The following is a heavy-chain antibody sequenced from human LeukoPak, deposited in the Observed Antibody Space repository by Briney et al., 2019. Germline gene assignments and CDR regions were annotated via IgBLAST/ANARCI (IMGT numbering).Heavy chain of an antibody. CDR2: VWYDGNNK. CDR1: GFTFINFG. Sequence: GGSLRLSCAASGFTFINFGMHWVRQAPGKGPEWVAIVWYDGNNKYYADSVKGRFTISRDNSENTLYLQMNSLRAEDTAVYYCAKRGSSGYYYFDYWGQGTLVTVSS. J-gene: IGHJ4*02. V-gene: IGHV3-30*02. D-gene: IGHD3-22*01. CDR3: AKRGSSGYYYFDY.